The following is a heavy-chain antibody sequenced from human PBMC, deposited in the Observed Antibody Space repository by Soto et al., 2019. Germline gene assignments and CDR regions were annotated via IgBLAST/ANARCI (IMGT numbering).Heavy chain of an antibody. CDR2: IIPIFGTA. D-gene: IGHD5-12*01. V-gene: IGHV1-69*12. J-gene: IGHJ4*02. CDR3: ARRVEIVATIGGPFDY. CDR1: GGTFSSYA. Sequence: QVQLVQSGAEVKKPGSSVKVSCKASGGTFSSYAISWVRQAPGQGLEWMGGIIPIFGTANYAQKFQGRVTITADEATSTAYKELSSLRSEDTAVYYGARRVEIVATIGGPFDYWGQGTLVTVSS.